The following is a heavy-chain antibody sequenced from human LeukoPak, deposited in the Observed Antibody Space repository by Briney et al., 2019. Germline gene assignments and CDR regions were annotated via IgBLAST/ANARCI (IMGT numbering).Heavy chain of an antibody. Sequence: GGSLRLSCAASGFTFNNYAMSWVRQAPGKGLEWVSAISGSGGNTYYADSVKGRFTISRDNSKNTLYLQINNLRAEDTAVYYCAKETALDFGGAVDYWGQGTLVTVSS. V-gene: IGHV3-23*01. CDR3: AKETALDFGGAVDY. CDR2: ISGSGGNT. CDR1: GFTFNNYA. D-gene: IGHD3-10*01. J-gene: IGHJ4*02.